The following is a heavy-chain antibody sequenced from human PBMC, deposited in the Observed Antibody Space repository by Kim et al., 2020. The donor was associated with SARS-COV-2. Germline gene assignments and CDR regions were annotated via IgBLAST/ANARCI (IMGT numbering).Heavy chain of an antibody. Sequence: ASVKVSCKASGYTFTSYGIIWVRQAPGQVLEWMGWISAYNGNTNYAQKLQGRFTMTTDTSTSTPYMELRILRSDDTHVYYCARDGCSGGSCYYNAFDIWGQGTMVTVSS. D-gene: IGHD2-15*01. V-gene: IGHV1-18*01. CDR1: GYTFTSYG. J-gene: IGHJ3*02. CDR3: ARDGCSGGSCYYNAFDI. CDR2: ISAYNGNT.